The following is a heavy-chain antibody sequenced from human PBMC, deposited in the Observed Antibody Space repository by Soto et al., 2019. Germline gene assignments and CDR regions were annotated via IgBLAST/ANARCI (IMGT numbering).Heavy chain of an antibody. CDR2: ISGGGGQT. V-gene: IGHV3-23*01. CDR1: GFTSGSYA. CDR3: ARVHDPTKLTTNYDY. D-gene: IGHD4-17*01. J-gene: IGHJ4*02. Sequence: GGSLRLSCAASGFTSGSYAMSWVRQAPGKGLEWVSSISGGGGQTWYADSVKGRFTISRDISKNTLYLQMNSLRAEDTAVYYCARVHDPTKLTTNYDYWGQGTLVTVSS.